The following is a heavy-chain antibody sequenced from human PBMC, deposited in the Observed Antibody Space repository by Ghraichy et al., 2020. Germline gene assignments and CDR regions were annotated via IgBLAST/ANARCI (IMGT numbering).Heavy chain of an antibody. Sequence: GESLNISCKASGYDFYGYWIGWVRQMPGKGLEWMGIIYPDDSQTRYSPSFQGQVTMSADKSISTAYLQWSSLRASDTAMYFCGRYGAPTLSQGYFDYWGQGTQVTVSS. CDR3: GRYGAPTLSQGYFDY. J-gene: IGHJ4*02. CDR2: IYPDDSQT. D-gene: IGHD4-17*01. V-gene: IGHV5-51*01. CDR1: GYDFYGYW.